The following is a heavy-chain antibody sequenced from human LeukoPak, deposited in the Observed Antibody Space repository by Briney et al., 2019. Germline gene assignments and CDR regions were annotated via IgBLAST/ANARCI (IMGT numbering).Heavy chain of an antibody. D-gene: IGHD3-22*01. CDR2: IYTSGST. V-gene: IGHV4-4*07. Sequence: KPSETLSLTCTVSGGSISSYYWSWIRQPAGKGLEWIGRIYTSGSTNYNPSLKSRVTMSVDTSKSQFSLKLSSVTAADTAVYYCASGYYDSSGYESGFDYWGQGTLVTVSS. J-gene: IGHJ4*02. CDR3: ASGYYDSSGYESGFDY. CDR1: GGSISSYY.